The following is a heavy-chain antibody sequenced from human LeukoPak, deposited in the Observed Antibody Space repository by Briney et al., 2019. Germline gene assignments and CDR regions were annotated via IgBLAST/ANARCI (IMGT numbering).Heavy chain of an antibody. V-gene: IGHV4-34*01. Sequence: PSETLSLTCAVYGGSFSGYYWSWIRQPPGKGLEWIGEINHSGSTNYNPSLKSRVTISVDTSKNQFSLKLSSVTAADTAVYYCARGPKYYYDSSGYYLVYWGQGTLVTVSS. CDR2: INHSGST. CDR1: GGSFSGYY. D-gene: IGHD3-22*01. J-gene: IGHJ4*02. CDR3: ARGPKYYYDSSGYYLVY.